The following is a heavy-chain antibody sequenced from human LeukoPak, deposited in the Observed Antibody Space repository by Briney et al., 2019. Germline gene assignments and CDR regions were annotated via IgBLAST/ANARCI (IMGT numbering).Heavy chain of an antibody. J-gene: IGHJ4*02. CDR3: ARERAARRYFDY. D-gene: IGHD6-13*01. CDR1: GFTVSSNY. CDR2: IYSGGST. V-gene: IGHV3-66*01. Sequence: GGSLRLSCAASGFTVSSNYMSWVRQAPGKGLEWVSVIYSGGSTYYADSVKGRFTISRDNSKNTLYLQMNSLRAEDTAVYYCARERAARRYFDYWGQGTLVTVSS.